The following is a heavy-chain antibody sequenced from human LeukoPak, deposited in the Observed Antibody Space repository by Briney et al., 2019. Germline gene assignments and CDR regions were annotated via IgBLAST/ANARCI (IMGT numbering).Heavy chain of an antibody. CDR2: ISSSSSYI. CDR3: ARDGKRRITMVRDDY. V-gene: IGHV3-21*01. Sequence: GGSLRLSCAASGFTFSSYSMYWVRQAPGKGLEWVSSISSSSSYIYYADSVKGRFTISRDNAKNSLYLQMNSLRAEDTAVYYCARDGKRRITMVRDDYWGQGTLVTVSS. J-gene: IGHJ4*02. D-gene: IGHD3-10*01. CDR1: GFTFSSYS.